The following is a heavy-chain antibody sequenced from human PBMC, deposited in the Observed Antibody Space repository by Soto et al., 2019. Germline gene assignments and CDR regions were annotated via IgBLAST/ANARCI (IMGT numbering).Heavy chain of an antibody. CDR2: IWYDGSNK. CDR3: ARGWGIALDY. D-gene: IGHD6-13*01. V-gene: IGHV3-33*01. Sequence: QVQLVESGGGVVQPGRFLRLSCAASGFTFSSYGMHWVRQAPGKGLEWVAVIWYDGSNKYYADSVKGRFTISRDNSKNTLYLQMNSLRAEDTAVYYCARGWGIALDYWGQGTLVTVSS. J-gene: IGHJ4*02. CDR1: GFTFSSYG.